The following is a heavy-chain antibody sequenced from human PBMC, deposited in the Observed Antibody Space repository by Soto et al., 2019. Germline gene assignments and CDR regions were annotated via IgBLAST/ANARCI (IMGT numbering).Heavy chain of an antibody. CDR1: GFTFSSYG. J-gene: IGHJ4*02. CDR3: AKGFGLGQIDY. CDR2: ISYDGSNK. V-gene: IGHV3-30*18. Sequence: PGGSLRLSCAASGFTFSSYGMHWVRQAPGKGLEWVAVISYDGSNKYYADSVKGRFTISRDNSKNTLYLQMNSLRAEDTAVYYCAKGFGLGQIDYWGQGTLVTVSS. D-gene: IGHD3-16*01.